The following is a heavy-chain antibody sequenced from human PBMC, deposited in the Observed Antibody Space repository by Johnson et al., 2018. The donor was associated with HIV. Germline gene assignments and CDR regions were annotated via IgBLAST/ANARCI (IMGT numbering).Heavy chain of an antibody. CDR3: ARGSSGSFDL. V-gene: IGHV3-66*01. CDR2: IYTGSDST. J-gene: IGHJ3*01. Sequence: VQLVESGGGLVNPGGSLRLSCAASGFTFSDYYMSWIRQAPGKGLEWVSVIYTGSDSTSYTDSVKDRFTISRDSSKNAVYLQMSSLRAEDTALYYCARGSSGSFDLWGRGTMVTVSS. CDR1: GFTFSDYY. D-gene: IGHD6-6*01.